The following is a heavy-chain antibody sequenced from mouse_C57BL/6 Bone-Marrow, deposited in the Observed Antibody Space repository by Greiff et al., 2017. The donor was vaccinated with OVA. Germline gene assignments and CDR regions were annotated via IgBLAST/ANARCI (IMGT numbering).Heavy chain of an antibody. Sequence: EVNVVESGGDLVKPGGSLKLSCAASGFTFSSYGMSWVRQTPDKRLEWVATISSGGSYPYYPDSVKGRFTISRDNAKNTLYLQMSSLKSEDTAMYYCARQGYYGSSPLDGFDYWGQGTTLTVSS. J-gene: IGHJ2*01. CDR2: ISSGGSYP. CDR3: ARQGYYGSSPLDGFDY. V-gene: IGHV5-6*01. CDR1: GFTFSSYG. D-gene: IGHD1-1*01.